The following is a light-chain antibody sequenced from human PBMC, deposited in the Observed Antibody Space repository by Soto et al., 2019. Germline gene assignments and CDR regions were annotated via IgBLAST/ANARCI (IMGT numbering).Light chain of an antibody. CDR3: QHYGASPYT. V-gene: IGKV3-11*01. J-gene: IGKJ2*01. CDR1: QSVSHF. CDR2: DTS. Sequence: EIVLTQSPATLSLSPGKRATLSCRASQSVSHFLAWYQQKPGQAPRLLIYDTSNRATGIPARFSGSGSGTDFTLTISRLEPEDSAVFYCQHYGASPYTFGLGTKLEIK.